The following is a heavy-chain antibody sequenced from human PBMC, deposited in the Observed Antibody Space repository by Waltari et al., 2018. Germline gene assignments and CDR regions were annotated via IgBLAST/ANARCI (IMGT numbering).Heavy chain of an antibody. J-gene: IGHJ4*02. CDR3: ARGKYDFWSGYFPDS. Sequence: QVKLQESGPGLVKPSETLSLSCSVSGGSISSDYWSWFRQAPGKGLEWLAYMFYSGTTIYNPSLNNRVTIWGDSSKNRLSLKVTSVSAADTAVYFCARGKYDFWSGYFPDSWGQGTLVTVSS. CDR2: MFYSGTT. V-gene: IGHV4-59*01. D-gene: IGHD3-3*01. CDR1: GGSISSDY.